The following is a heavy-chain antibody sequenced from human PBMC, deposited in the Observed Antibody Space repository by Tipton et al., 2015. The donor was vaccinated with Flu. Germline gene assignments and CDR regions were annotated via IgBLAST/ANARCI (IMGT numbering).Heavy chain of an antibody. J-gene: IGHJ4*02. Sequence: TLSLTCAVSGYPMSTGYYWGWIRQPPGKGLEWIGSISHSGSTYYKPSLKSRVTISLDTFQNQFSLNPNSVTAADTAVYYCSRSTYYYGSWSSDYWGQGTLVTVSS. CDR1: GYPMSTGYY. CDR3: SRSTYYYGSWSSDY. CDR2: ISHSGST. D-gene: IGHD3-10*01. V-gene: IGHV4-38-2*01.